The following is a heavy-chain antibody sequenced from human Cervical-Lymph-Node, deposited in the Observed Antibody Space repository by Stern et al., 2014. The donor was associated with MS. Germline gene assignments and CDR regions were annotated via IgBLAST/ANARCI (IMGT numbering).Heavy chain of an antibody. CDR1: GGTISSYA. CDR2: IIPFFDTS. J-gene: IGHJ4*02. Sequence: VQLVQSGAEVKKPGSSVKVSCKASGGTISSYAINWVRQAPGQGLEWMCGIIPFFDTSNYAQKFQGRVAVTADESTNTAYMELTSLRSEDTAVYYCATGGDGTYYFDYWAQGTLVTVSS. CDR3: ATGGDGTYYFDY. D-gene: IGHD1-26*01. V-gene: IGHV1-69*12.